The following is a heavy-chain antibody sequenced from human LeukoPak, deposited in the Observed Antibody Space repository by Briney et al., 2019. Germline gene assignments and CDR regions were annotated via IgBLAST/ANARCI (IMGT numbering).Heavy chain of an antibody. V-gene: IGHV3-11*01. J-gene: IGHJ4*02. Sequence: GGSLRLSCAASGFTFSDYYMSWIRQAPGKVLEWVSYISSSGSTIYYADSVEGRFTISRDNAKNTLYLQMNSLRAEDPAVYYCARGGAYSRSWYGGYYFDYWGQGTLVTVSS. CDR2: ISSSGSTI. D-gene: IGHD6-13*01. CDR1: GFTFSDYY. CDR3: ARGGAYSRSWYGGYYFDY.